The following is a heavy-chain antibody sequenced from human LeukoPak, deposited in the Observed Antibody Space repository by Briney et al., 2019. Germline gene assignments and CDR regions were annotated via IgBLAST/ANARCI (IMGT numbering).Heavy chain of an antibody. V-gene: IGHV3-66*01. D-gene: IGHD5-12*01. CDR2: VYSAGTT. Sequence: GGSLRLSCAASGFIVSHNTMAWVRQAPGKGLEWVSLVYSAGTTYYADSVKGRFTISRDNSRNSLLLQMNNLRAEDTAVCYCAETRGYSGYDHIDSWGQGTLVTVSS. J-gene: IGHJ4*02. CDR3: AETRGYSGYDHIDS. CDR1: GFIVSHNT.